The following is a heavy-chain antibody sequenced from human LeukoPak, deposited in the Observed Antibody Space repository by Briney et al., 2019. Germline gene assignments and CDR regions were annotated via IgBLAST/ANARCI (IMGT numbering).Heavy chain of an antibody. V-gene: IGHV4-30-4*07. D-gene: IGHD3-10*01. CDR2: IYHNGST. J-gene: IGHJ4*02. CDR1: GGSISSGGYS. Sequence: SETLSLTCAVSGGSISSGGYSWSWIRQPPGKGLEWIGYIYHNGSTYYNPSLKSRVTISEDTSKNQFSLKLSSVTAADTAVYYCARAEYYYGSGSYDSGGQGTLVTVSS. CDR3: ARAEYYYGSGSYDS.